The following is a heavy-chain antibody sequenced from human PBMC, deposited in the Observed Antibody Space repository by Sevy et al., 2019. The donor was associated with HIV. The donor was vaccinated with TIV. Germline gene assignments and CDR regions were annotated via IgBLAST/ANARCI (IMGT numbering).Heavy chain of an antibody. V-gene: IGHV1-3*04. CDR2: INTGNGDT. Sequence: ASVKVSCRTSGYTFTNYVLHWVRQAPGQGLEWMGWINTGNGDTKYSQIFQGRVTIATDASATTAYMELSSLRSEDTAVYYCARGESGSFSYFFDYWGQGTLVTVSS. CDR3: ARGESGSFSYFFDY. J-gene: IGHJ4*02. CDR1: GYTFTNYV. D-gene: IGHD1-26*01.